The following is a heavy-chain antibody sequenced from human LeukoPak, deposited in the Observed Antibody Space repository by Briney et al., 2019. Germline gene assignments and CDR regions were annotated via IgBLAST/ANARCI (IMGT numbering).Heavy chain of an antibody. CDR1: GYTFTSYA. CDR3: AVWVTTVTRPFDY. V-gene: IGHV1-3*01. CDR2: INAGNGNT. Sequence: GASVKVSCKASGYTFTSYAMHWVRQAPGQRLEWMGWINAGNGNTKYSQKFQGRVTITRDTSASTAYMELSSLRSEDTAVYYCAVWVTTVTRPFDYWGQGTLVTVSS. D-gene: IGHD4-17*01. J-gene: IGHJ4*02.